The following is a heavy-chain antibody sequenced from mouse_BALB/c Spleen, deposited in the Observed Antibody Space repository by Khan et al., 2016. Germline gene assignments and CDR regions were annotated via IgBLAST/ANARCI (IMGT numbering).Heavy chain of an antibody. V-gene: IGHV3-8*02. Sequence: EVQLQASGPSLVKPSQTLSLTCSVTGDSITSGYWHWLRKFPGNNLEYIGYISYSGSTYYNPSPKSRISITRDTSKNQSYLQLNSVTTEDTATYYCASMGTAYYFDYWGQGTTLTVSS. J-gene: IGHJ2*01. CDR3: ASMGTAYYFDY. D-gene: IGHD2-1*01. CDR1: GDSITSGY. CDR2: ISYSGST.